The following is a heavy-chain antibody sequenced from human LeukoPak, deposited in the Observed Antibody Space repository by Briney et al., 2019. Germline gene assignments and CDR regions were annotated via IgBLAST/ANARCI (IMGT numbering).Heavy chain of an antibody. V-gene: IGHV3-30*18. D-gene: IGHD3-9*01. CDR2: ISFDGRNK. J-gene: IGHJ4*02. CDR3: AKVKRYFDWYYFDY. Sequence: GGSLRLSCAASGFTFSSYGMHWVRQAPGKGLEWVAVISFDGRNKYYAESLEGRFTISRDNSKNTLYLQMNSLRAEDTAVYYCAKVKRYFDWYYFDYWGQGTLVTVSS. CDR1: GFTFSSYG.